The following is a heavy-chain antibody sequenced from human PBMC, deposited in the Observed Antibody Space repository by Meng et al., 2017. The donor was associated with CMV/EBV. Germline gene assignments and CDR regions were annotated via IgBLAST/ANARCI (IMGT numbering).Heavy chain of an antibody. CDR1: GCTFSSYA. Sequence: SVKVSCKASGCTFSSYAISWVRQAPGQGLEWMGGIIPIFGTANYAQKFQGRVTITTDESTSTAYMALSSLRSEDTAVYYCASFGGSSWDDSGWMNAFDIWGQGTMVTVSS. CDR2: IIPIFGTA. D-gene: IGHD6-13*01. J-gene: IGHJ3*02. V-gene: IGHV1-69*05. CDR3: ASFGGSSWDDSGWMNAFDI.